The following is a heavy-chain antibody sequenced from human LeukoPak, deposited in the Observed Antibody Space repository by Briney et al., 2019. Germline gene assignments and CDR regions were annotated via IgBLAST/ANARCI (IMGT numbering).Heavy chain of an antibody. CDR2: IRSKANSYAT. V-gene: IGHV3-73*01. D-gene: IGHD3-9*01. CDR3: ARVRDWFKLGRATKAGYYFDY. J-gene: IGHJ4*02. Sequence: GGSLRLSCAASGFTFSGSAMHWVRQASGKGLEWVGRIRSKANSYATAYAASVKGRFTISRDDSKNTAYLQMNSLRAEDTAVYYCARVRDWFKLGRATKAGYYFDYWGQGTLVTVSS. CDR1: GFTFSGSA.